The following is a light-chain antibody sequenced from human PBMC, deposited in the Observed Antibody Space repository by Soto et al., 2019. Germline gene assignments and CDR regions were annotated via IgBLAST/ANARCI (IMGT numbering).Light chain of an antibody. Sequence: EIVLTQSPATLSLSPGERATLSCRASQSVSSYLAWYQQKPGQAPRLLIYDTYKRATGIPARFSGSGSGTDFTLTISSLEPEDFAVYYCQKRSYSPLTFGGGTKVEIK. CDR3: QKRSYSPLT. J-gene: IGKJ4*01. CDR2: DTY. V-gene: IGKV3-11*01. CDR1: QSVSSY.